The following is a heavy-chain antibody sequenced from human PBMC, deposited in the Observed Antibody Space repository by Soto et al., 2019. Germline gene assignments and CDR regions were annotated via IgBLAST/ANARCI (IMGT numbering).Heavy chain of an antibody. CDR3: ATSPGYGGYDLGPFDY. V-gene: IGHV1-69*13. Sequence: GASVKVSCKASGGTFSSYAISWVRQAPGQGLEWMGGIIPIFGTANYAQKFQGRVTITADESTSTAYMELSSLRSEDTAVYYCATSPGYGGYDLGPFDYWGQGTLVTVSS. J-gene: IGHJ4*02. CDR2: IIPIFGTA. D-gene: IGHD5-12*01. CDR1: GGTFSSYA.